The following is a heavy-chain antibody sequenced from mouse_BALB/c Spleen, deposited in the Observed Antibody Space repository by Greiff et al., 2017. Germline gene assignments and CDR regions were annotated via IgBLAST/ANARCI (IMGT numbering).Heavy chain of an antibody. J-gene: IGHJ3*01. CDR2: INPYNDGT. V-gene: IGHV1-14*01. CDR1: GYTFTSYV. CDR3: ARRREYGNYDY. D-gene: IGHD2-1*01. Sequence: EVQLQQSGPELVKPGASVKMSCKASGYTFTSYVMHWVKQKPGQGLEWIGYINPYNDGTKYNEKFKGKATLTSDKSSSTTYMELSSLTSEDSAVYYCARRREYGNYDYWGQGTLVTVSA.